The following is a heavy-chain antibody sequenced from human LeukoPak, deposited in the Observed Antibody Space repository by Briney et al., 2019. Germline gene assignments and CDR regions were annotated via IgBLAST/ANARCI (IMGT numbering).Heavy chain of an antibody. CDR2: IAATSGST. J-gene: IGHJ5*02. Sequence: PGRSLRLSCAASGFTFRNYAMNWVRQAPGKGLEWVSSIAATSGSTFYADSVKGRFTISRDNSKNTLYLQMNSLRAEDTALYYCAKAAYGDYVNWFDPWGQGTLVTVSS. D-gene: IGHD4-17*01. V-gene: IGHV3-23*01. CDR1: GFTFRNYA. CDR3: AKAAYGDYVNWFDP.